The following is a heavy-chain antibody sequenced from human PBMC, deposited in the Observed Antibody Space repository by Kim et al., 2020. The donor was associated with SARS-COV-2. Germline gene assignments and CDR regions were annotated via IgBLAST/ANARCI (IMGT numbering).Heavy chain of an antibody. D-gene: IGHD4-4*01. J-gene: IGHJ6*02. Sequence: QKFQGRDTMTRDTSISTAYMELSRLRSDDTAVYYCARDPTVTTRIGYMDVWGQGTTVTVSS. CDR3: ARDPTVTTRIGYMDV. V-gene: IGHV1-2*02.